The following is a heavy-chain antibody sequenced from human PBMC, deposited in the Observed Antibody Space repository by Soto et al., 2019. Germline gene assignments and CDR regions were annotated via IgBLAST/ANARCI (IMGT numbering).Heavy chain of an antibody. CDR1: GGSISSYY. D-gene: IGHD4-17*01. CDR3: ARDLPYGDYNY. Sequence: KPSETLSLTCTVSGGSISSYYWSWIRQPPGKGLEWIGYIYYSGSTNYNPSLKSRVTISVDTSKNQFSLKLSSVTAADTAVYYCARDLPYGDYNYWGQGTLVTVSS. CDR2: IYYSGST. J-gene: IGHJ4*02. V-gene: IGHV4-59*01.